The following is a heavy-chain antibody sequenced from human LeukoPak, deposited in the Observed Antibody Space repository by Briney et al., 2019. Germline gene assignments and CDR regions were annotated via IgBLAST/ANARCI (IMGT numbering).Heavy chain of an antibody. CDR1: EFTFSSYE. V-gene: IGHV3-48*03. D-gene: IGHD3-10*01. Sequence: PGGSLRLSCTVSEFTFSSYEMNWVRQAPGKGLEWVSYISSSGSTVYYADSVKGRFTISRDNSKNTLYLQMNSLRAEDTAVYYCARDFAYYYGSGSYLFDYWGQGTLVTVSS. CDR3: ARDFAYYYGSGSYLFDY. J-gene: IGHJ4*02. CDR2: ISSSGSTV.